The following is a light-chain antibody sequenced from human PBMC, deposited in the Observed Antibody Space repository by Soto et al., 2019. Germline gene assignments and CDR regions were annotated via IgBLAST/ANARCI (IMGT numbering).Light chain of an antibody. CDR1: QTIGRH. CDR3: QQYNNWPWT. CDR2: DVS. V-gene: IGKV3D-15*01. J-gene: IGKJ1*01. Sequence: EIVLTQSPSTLSLSPGERATLSCRASQTIGRHLAWYQQRPGQAPRLLIYDVSIRAAGIPGRFSGSGSGTEFTLTISSLQSEDFAVYYCQQYNNWPWTFGQGTKVEIK.